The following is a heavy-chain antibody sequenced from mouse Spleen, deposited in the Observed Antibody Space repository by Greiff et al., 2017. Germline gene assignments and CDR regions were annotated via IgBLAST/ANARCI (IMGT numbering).Heavy chain of an antibody. J-gene: IGHJ1*01. V-gene: IGHV6-6*01. D-gene: IGHD2-10*02. CDR1: GFTFSDAW. Sequence: EVKVVESGGGLVQPGGSMKLSCAASGFTFSDAWMDWVRQSPEKGLEWVAEIRNKANNHATYYAESVKGRFTISRDDSKSSVYLQMNSLRAEDTGIYYCTKYGNFYWYFDVWGAGTTVTVSS. CDR3: TKYGNFYWYFDV. CDR2: IRNKANNHAT.